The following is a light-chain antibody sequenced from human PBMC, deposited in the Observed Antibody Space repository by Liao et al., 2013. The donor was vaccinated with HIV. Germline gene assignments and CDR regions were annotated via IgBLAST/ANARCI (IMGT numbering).Light chain of an antibody. CDR1: KLGDEY. V-gene: IGLV3-1*01. Sequence: SYELTQPPSVSVSPGQTASFTCSGDKLGDEYVSWYQQKPGQSPVVVIYQDTKRPSGIPERFSGSNSGNTATLTISGTQAMDEADYFCQSWDNNTYVFGSGTKVTVL. CDR2: QDT. CDR3: QSWDNNTYV. J-gene: IGLJ1*01.